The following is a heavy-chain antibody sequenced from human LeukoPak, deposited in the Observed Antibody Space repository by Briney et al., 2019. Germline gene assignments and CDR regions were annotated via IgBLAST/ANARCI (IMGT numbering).Heavy chain of an antibody. V-gene: IGHV3-33*01. CDR3: ARGPNYDLVGYFDY. CDR2: IWYDGSNK. CDR1: GFTFSSYG. J-gene: IGHJ4*02. D-gene: IGHD3-3*01. Sequence: GGSLRLSCAASGFTFSSYGIRWVRQAPGKGLEWVAVIWYDGSNKYYADSVKGRFTISRDNSKNTLYLQMNSLRAEDTAVYYCARGPNYDLVGYFDYWGQGTLVTVSS.